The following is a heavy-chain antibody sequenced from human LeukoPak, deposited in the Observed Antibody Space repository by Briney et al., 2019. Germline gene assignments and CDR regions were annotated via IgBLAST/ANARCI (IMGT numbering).Heavy chain of an antibody. CDR1: GYTLTTYG. D-gene: IGHD3-10*01. CDR3: ARDYGSGSYRFDY. J-gene: IGHJ4*02. V-gene: IGHV1-18*01. Sequence: GASVKVSCKASGYTLTTYGISWVRQAPGQGLEWMGWIDAYNGNTKYAQKLQGRVSMTTDTSTSTAYMELRSLRSDDTAVYYCARDYGSGSYRFDYWGQGTLVTVSS. CDR2: IDAYNGNT.